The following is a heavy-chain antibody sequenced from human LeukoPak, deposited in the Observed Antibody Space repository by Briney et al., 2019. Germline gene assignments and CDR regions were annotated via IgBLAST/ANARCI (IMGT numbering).Heavy chain of an antibody. D-gene: IGHD3-9*01. J-gene: IGHJ4*02. CDR2: ISSSSTYI. Sequence: GGSLRLSCAASGFTFSIYSMNWVRQAPGKGLEWVSSISSSSTYIYYADSVKGRFTISRDNAKNSLYLQMNSLRAEDTAVYYCARAYDILTGYPNNYFDYWGQGTLVTVSS. CDR3: ARAYDILTGYPNNYFDY. V-gene: IGHV3-21*01. CDR1: GFTFSIYS.